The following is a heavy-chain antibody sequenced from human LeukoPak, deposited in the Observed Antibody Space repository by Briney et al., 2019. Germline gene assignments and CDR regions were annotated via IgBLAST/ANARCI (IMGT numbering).Heavy chain of an antibody. J-gene: IGHJ4*02. Sequence: GGSLRLSCAASGFTFSSYWMYWVRQAPGKGLEWVAVISYDGSNKYYADSVKGRFTISRDNSKNTLYLQMNSLRAEDTAVYYCARDGVGATTLDYWGQGTLVTVSS. CDR1: GFTFSSYW. CDR3: ARDGVGATTLDY. D-gene: IGHD1-26*01. V-gene: IGHV3-30-3*01. CDR2: ISYDGSNK.